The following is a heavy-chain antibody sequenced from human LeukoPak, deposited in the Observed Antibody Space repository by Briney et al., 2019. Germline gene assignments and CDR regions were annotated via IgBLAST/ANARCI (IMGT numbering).Heavy chain of an antibody. CDR1: GFTLRDYS. CDR2: ISSSGSTK. V-gene: IGHV3-11*04. J-gene: IGHJ4*02. Sequence: PGGSLRLSCAASGFTLRDYSMSWIRQAPGKGLEWVSCISSSGSTKYYADSVKGRFTISRDKAKNSLYLQMNSLRAEDAAVYYCARDLDYYGSGEYFDYWGQGTLVTVSS. CDR3: ARDLDYYGSGEYFDY. D-gene: IGHD3-10*01.